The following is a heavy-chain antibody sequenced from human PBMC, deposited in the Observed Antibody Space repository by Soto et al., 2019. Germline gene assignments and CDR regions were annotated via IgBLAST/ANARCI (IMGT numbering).Heavy chain of an antibody. V-gene: IGHV6-1*01. Sequence: QVQLQQSGPGLVKPSQTLSLTCAISGDSVSSNSAAWNWIRQSPSRGLERLGRTYYRSKWYNDYAVSVKSRITINPDTSKNQFSLQLNSVTPEDTAVYYCARGAYCSGGSCYWWFDPWGQGTLVTVSS. CDR2: TYYRSKWYN. CDR1: GDSVSSNSAA. CDR3: ARGAYCSGGSCYWWFDP. J-gene: IGHJ5*02. D-gene: IGHD2-15*01.